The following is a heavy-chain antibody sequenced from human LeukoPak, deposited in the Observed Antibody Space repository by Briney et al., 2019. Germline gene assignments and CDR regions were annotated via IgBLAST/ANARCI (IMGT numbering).Heavy chain of an antibody. V-gene: IGHV1-69*04. CDR3: ARGSYGSGSYYNREIDY. Sequence: ASVKVSCKASGGTFSSYAISWVRQAPGQGLEWMGRIIPILGVANYAQKFQGRVTITADKSTSTAYMELSSLGSEDTAVYYCARGSYGSGSYYNREIDYWGQGTLVTVSS. J-gene: IGHJ4*02. CDR1: GGTFSSYA. D-gene: IGHD3-10*01. CDR2: IIPILGVA.